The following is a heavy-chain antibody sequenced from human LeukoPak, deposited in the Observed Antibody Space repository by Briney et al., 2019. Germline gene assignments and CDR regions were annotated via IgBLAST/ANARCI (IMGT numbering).Heavy chain of an antibody. CDR3: AREGYYDSSGYYWTIDY. D-gene: IGHD3-22*01. Sequence: SVKVSCKASGGTFSSHAISWVRQAPGQGLEWMGGIIPIFGTANYAQKFQGRVTITADESTSTAYMELSSLRSEDTAVYYCAREGYYDSSGYYWTIDYWGQGTLVTVSS. CDR2: IIPIFGTA. J-gene: IGHJ4*02. V-gene: IGHV1-69*13. CDR1: GGTFSSHA.